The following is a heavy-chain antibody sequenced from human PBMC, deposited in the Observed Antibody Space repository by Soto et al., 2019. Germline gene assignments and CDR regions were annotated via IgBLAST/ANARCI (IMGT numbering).Heavy chain of an antibody. J-gene: IGHJ5*02. CDR3: ARYGSGSSVWFDP. V-gene: IGHV4-59*01. Sequence: SETLSLTCTASGGSMSSYYWSWIRQPPGNGLEWIGYIYYSGSTIYNPSLKSRVTISVDTSKNQFSLKLSSVTAADTAVYYCARYGSGSSVWFDPWGQGTLVTVS. CDR2: IYYSGST. D-gene: IGHD3-10*01. CDR1: GGSMSSYY.